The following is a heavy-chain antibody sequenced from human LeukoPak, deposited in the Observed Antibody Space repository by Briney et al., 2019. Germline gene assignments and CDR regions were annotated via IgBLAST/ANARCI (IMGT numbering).Heavy chain of an antibody. D-gene: IGHD3-16*01. CDR3: ARALPTGPYHSLIVWDDAFDI. J-gene: IGHJ3*02. V-gene: IGHV1-69*05. CDR1: GGTFSSYA. CDR2: SIPIFGTA. Sequence: ASVKVSCKASGGTFSSYAISWVRQAPGQGLEWMGESIPIFGTANYAQKFQGRVTITTDTSTSTAYMELSSLRSEDTAVYYCARALPTGPYHSLIVWDDAFDIWGQGTMVTVSS.